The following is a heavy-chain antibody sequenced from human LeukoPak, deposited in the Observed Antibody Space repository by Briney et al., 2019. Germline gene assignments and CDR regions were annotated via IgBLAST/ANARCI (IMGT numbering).Heavy chain of an antibody. CDR1: GFTFSSSA. CDR3: AREEVRYTHNWFDP. D-gene: IGHD1-1*01. CDR2: ISYSGSGT. J-gene: IGHJ5*02. V-gene: IGHV3-21*01. Sequence: PGGSLRLSCAASGFTFSSSAMAWVRHAPGKGLEWVSTISYSGSGTCYADSVKGRFTISRDNAKNSLYLQMNSLRAEDTAVYYCAREEVRYTHNWFDPWGQGTLVTVSS.